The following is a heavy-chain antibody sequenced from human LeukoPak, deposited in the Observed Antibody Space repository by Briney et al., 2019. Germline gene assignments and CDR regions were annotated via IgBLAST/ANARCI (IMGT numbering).Heavy chain of an antibody. D-gene: IGHD2-2*01. CDR1: GGSISSKSYS. CDR2: IYYSVST. Sequence: SETLSLTCAVSGGSISSKSYSSGWIRQPPGKGLEWIGCIYYSVSTYYNPSRKSRVTISVDTSKNQFSLKLSSVTAEDTAVYYCARDLWVKGQYQPLRWYYYYMDVWGKGATVTVSS. J-gene: IGHJ6*03. V-gene: IGHV4-39*07. CDR3: ARDLWVKGQYQPLRWYYYYMDV.